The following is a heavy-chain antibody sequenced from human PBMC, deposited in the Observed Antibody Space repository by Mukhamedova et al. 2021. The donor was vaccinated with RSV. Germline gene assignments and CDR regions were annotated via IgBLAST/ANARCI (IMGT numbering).Heavy chain of an antibody. CDR3: ARDQGQRNMDV. J-gene: IGHJ6*02. V-gene: IGHV1-69*10. CDR2: IIPILGMA. Sequence: RQAPGQGLEWMGGIIPILGMANYAQKFQGRVTITADESTSTAYMELSSLRSEDTAVYYCARDQGQRNMDVWGQGTTVTVSS.